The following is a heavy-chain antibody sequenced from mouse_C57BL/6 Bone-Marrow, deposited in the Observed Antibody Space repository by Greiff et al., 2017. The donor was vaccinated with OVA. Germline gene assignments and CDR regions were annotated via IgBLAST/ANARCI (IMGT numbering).Heavy chain of an antibody. CDR2: ISPNSGST. CDR3: ARGELGWVY. V-gene: IGHV1-64*01. J-gene: IGHJ2*01. D-gene: IGHD4-1*01. Sequence: VQLQEPGGGLVKPGASVKLSCVASGFTFSNYWMHWVRQTPGKGLEWIGKISPNSGSTNYNETVKGKATLTIDKSSSTLCMQLSSLTSEDAAVYYCARGELGWVYWGQGTTLTVSS. CDR1: GFTFSNYW.